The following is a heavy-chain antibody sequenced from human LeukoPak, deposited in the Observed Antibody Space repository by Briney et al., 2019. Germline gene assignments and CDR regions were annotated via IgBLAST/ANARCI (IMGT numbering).Heavy chain of an antibody. CDR3: ARQVPYCGGDCYPTDAFDI. V-gene: IGHV4-59*08. D-gene: IGHD2-21*02. CDR1: GGSISSYY. J-gene: IGHJ3*02. Sequence: SETLSLTCTVSGGSISSYYWSWIRQPPGKGLEWIGYIYYSGSTNYNPSLKSRVTILVDTSKNQFSLKLSSVTAADTAVYYCARQVPYCGGDCYPTDAFDIWGQGTMVTVSS. CDR2: IYYSGST.